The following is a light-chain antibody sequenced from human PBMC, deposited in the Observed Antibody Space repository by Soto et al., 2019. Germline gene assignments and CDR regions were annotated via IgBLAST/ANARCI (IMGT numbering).Light chain of an antibody. CDR2: SNS. CDR3: AAWDDSLKGYV. Sequence: QSVLIQPPSASGTPGQRVTVYCSGGSSNIGSYTVNWYQQLPGAAPKLLIYSNSQRPSGVPDRFSASKSGTSASLAISGLQSEDEAEYYCAAWDDSLKGYVFGTGTKLTVL. CDR1: SSNIGSYT. V-gene: IGLV1-44*01. J-gene: IGLJ1*01.